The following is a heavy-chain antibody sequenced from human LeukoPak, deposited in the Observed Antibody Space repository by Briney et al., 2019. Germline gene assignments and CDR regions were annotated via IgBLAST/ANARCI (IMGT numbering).Heavy chain of an antibody. D-gene: IGHD2-15*01. V-gene: IGHV4-34*01. CDR1: GGSFSGYY. Sequence: PSETLSLTCAVYGGSFSGYYWSWIRQPPGKGLEWIGEINHGGSTNYNPSLKSRVTISVDTSKNQFSLKLSSVTAADTAVYYCARHRCSGGSCYPMNWFDPWGQGTLVTVSS. CDR2: INHGGST. J-gene: IGHJ5*02. CDR3: ARHRCSGGSCYPMNWFDP.